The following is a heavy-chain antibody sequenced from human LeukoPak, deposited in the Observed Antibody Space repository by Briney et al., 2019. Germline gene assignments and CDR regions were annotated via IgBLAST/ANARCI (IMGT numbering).Heavy chain of an antibody. Sequence: GGSLRLSCAASGFTFSSYAMSWVRQAPGKGLEWVSAISGSGGSTYYAASVKGRFTISRDNSKNTLYLQMNSLRAEDTAVYYCAKEGIAARRGSVDYWGQGTLVTVSS. CDR3: AKEGIAARRGSVDY. J-gene: IGHJ4*02. D-gene: IGHD6-6*01. CDR1: GFTFSSYA. CDR2: ISGSGGST. V-gene: IGHV3-23*01.